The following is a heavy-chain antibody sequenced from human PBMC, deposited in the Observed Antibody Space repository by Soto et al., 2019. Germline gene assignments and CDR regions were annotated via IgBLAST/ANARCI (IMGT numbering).Heavy chain of an antibody. CDR2: INLSGTT. D-gene: IGHD2-2*01. Sequence: QVQLQQWGAGLLKPSETLSLTCAVYGGSLSAYYWSWIRQPPGKGLEWIGEINLSGTTNYNPSLKSRVTISVDTSKNQFSLKLSSVTAADTAVYHCALAPAAHILHWGQGTLVTVSS. CDR3: ALAPAAHILH. J-gene: IGHJ1*01. CDR1: GGSLSAYY. V-gene: IGHV4-34*01.